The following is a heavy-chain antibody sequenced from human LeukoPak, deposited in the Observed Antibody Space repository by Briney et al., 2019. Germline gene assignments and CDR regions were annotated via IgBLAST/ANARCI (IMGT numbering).Heavy chain of an antibody. V-gene: IGHV3-33*01. CDR2: IWYDGSNK. D-gene: IGHD6-13*01. CDR3: ARDGIAAAGHNWFDP. J-gene: IGHJ5*02. Sequence: PGGSLRLSCAASGFTFSSYGMHWVRQAPGKGLEWVAVIWYDGSNKYYADSVKGRFTISRDNSKNTLYLQMNRLRAEDTAVYYCARDGIAAAGHNWFDPWGQGTLVTVSS. CDR1: GFTFSSYG.